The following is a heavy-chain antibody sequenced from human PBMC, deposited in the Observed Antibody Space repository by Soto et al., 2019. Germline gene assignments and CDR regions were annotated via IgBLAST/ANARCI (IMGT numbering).Heavy chain of an antibody. Sequence: QVQLVQSGAEVKKPGSSVRISCAASGATFNDYTFTWVRRAPGQGLERMGRVIPLLDASNYAEKFQDRVKIPAARSTSTVYMELSGLKSEDSAIYYCASGKSQMSQDRMGFYYYMDVWGKGTTVTVSS. V-gene: IGHV1-69*08. CDR1: GATFNDYT. J-gene: IGHJ6*03. CDR2: VIPLLDAS. CDR3: ASGKSQMSQDRMGFYYYMDV. D-gene: IGHD2-15*01.